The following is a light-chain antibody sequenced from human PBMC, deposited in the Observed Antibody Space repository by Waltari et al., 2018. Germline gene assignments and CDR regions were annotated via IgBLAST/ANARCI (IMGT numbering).Light chain of an antibody. Sequence: QSALTQPASVSGSPGQSITISCTGTGSDVGVHNYVSWYQQYPGKAPKLLIYAVTKRPSGVSSRFSGSRSGNTASLTISGLQPEDEADYYCCSHTFDSTWVFGGGTKLTVL. CDR1: GSDVGVHNY. V-gene: IGLV2-14*03. CDR2: AVT. J-gene: IGLJ3*02. CDR3: CSHTFDSTWV.